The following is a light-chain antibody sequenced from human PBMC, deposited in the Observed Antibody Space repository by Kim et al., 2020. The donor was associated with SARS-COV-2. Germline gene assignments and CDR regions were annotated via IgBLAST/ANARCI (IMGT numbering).Light chain of an antibody. CDR2: WAS. CDR1: QSVLYSSNNKNY. Sequence: DIVMTQSPDSLAVSLGERSTIHCKSSQSVLYSSNNKNYLAWYQQKPGQPPKLLIYWASTRESGVPDRFSGSGSGTDFTLTISSLQAEDVAVYYCQQDYSTPYTFGQGTKLGI. CDR3: QQDYSTPYT. J-gene: IGKJ2*01. V-gene: IGKV4-1*01.